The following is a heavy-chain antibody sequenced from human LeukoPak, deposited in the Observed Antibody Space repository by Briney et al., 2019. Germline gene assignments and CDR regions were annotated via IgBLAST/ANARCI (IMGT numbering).Heavy chain of an antibody. CDR3: AKSRSIAAAFNI. Sequence: PGGSLRLSCAASGFTVSSYAMSWVRQAPGKGLEWVSAISGSDDVTYHADSVKGRFTISRDRSKNTLYLQMNGLRDEDTAVYHCAKSRSIAAAFNIWGQGAMVTVSS. J-gene: IGHJ3*02. V-gene: IGHV3-23*01. CDR1: GFTVSSYA. CDR2: ISGSDDVT. D-gene: IGHD6-25*01.